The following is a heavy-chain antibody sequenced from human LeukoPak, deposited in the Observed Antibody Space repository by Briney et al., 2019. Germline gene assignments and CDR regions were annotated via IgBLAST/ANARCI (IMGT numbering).Heavy chain of an antibody. Sequence: PGGSLRLSCAASGFTFSSYGMHWVRQAPGKGLEWVAVIWYDGSNKCYADSVKGRFTISRDNSKNTLYLQMNSLRAEDTAVYYCARVRISHPVFDPWGQGTLVTVSS. CDR1: GFTFSSYG. V-gene: IGHV3-33*01. D-gene: IGHD2-15*01. CDR3: ARVRISHPVFDP. CDR2: IWYDGSNK. J-gene: IGHJ5*02.